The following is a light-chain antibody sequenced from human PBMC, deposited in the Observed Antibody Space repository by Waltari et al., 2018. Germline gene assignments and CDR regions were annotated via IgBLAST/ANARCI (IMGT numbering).Light chain of an antibody. CDR3: QQYGSSPPTG. V-gene: IGKV3-20*01. Sequence: EIVLTQSPGTLSLSPGERATLSCRASQSVNSRYLAWYQQKSGQAPRLLIHGASSRATGIPDRFSGSGSGTYFTLTISRLEPEDFAVYYCQQYGSSPPTGFGPGTKLDIK. CDR1: QSVNSRY. CDR2: GAS. J-gene: IGKJ3*01.